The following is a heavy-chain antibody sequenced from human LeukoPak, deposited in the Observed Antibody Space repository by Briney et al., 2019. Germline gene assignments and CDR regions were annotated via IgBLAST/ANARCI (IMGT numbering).Heavy chain of an antibody. CDR3: ARDEVGSSAY. CDR2: INQGGSET. V-gene: IGHV3-7*01. D-gene: IGHD3-10*01. J-gene: IGHJ4*02. CDR1: GFTFSSYG. Sequence: GRSLRLSCAASGFTFSSYGMHWVRQAPGKGLEWVANINQGGSETYYIDSVEGRFTISRDNAKNSLYLQMNSLRAEDTAVYFCARDEVGSSAYWGQGTLITVSS.